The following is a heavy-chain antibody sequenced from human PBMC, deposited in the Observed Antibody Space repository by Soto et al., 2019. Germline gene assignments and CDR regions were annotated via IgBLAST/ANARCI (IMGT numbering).Heavy chain of an antibody. V-gene: IGHV3-73*01. CDR1: GFTFSGSA. J-gene: IGHJ4*02. CDR2: IRSKADNYAT. CDR3: TERGKYDNRVFDY. Sequence: SLRLSCAASGFTFSGSAMHWVRQASGEGLEWVGRIRSKADNYATSYAASVRGRFTISRDDSKNTAYLQMDSLKTEDTAVYYCTERGKYDNRVFDYWSQGTLVTVSS. D-gene: IGHD3-22*01.